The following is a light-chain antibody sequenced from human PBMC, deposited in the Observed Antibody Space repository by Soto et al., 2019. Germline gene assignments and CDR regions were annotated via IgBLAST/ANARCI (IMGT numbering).Light chain of an antibody. CDR2: GAS. CDR3: QQYNNWPPLT. V-gene: IGKV3-15*01. CDR1: RSVRRN. J-gene: IGKJ1*01. Sequence: EIVMTQSPATLSVSPGERATLSSRASRSVRRNLAWYQQKPGQAPRLLIYGASTRATGIPARFSGSGSGTEFTLTISSLQSEDFAVYYCQQYNNWPPLTFGQGTKVEIK.